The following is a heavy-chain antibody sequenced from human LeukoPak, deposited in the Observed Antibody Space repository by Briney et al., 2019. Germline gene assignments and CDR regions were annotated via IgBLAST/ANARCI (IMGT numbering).Heavy chain of an antibody. D-gene: IGHD6-13*01. Sequence: SETLSLTCTVSGGSISSYYWTWIRQPAGKGLEWIGRIYTSGSTNYNPSLKSRVTMSVDTSNNQFSLNLSSVTAADTAVYYCARQIIAAGKNYYGMDVWGQGTTVTVSS. CDR2: IYTSGST. J-gene: IGHJ6*02. CDR1: GGSISSYY. CDR3: ARQIIAAGKNYYGMDV. V-gene: IGHV4-4*07.